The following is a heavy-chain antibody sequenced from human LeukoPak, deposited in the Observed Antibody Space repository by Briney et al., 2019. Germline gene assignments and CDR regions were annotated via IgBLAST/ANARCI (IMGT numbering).Heavy chain of an antibody. D-gene: IGHD3-16*01. CDR2: ISAYNGNT. V-gene: IGHV1-18*01. CDR3: ARLAYDYVWGSYGRFDP. Sequence: ASVKVSCKASGYTFTSYGISWVRQAPGQGLEWMGWISAYNGNTNYAQKLQGRVTMTRDTSTSTVYMELSSLRSEDTAVYYCARLAYDYVWGSYGRFDPWGQGTLVTVSS. CDR1: GYTFTSYG. J-gene: IGHJ5*02.